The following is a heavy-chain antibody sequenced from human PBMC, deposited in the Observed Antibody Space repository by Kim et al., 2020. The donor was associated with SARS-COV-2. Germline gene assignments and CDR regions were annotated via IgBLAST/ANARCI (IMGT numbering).Heavy chain of an antibody. Sequence: DSVKGRFTISRDNAKNSLYLQMNSLRDEDTAVYYCAGEPGYSSGWPAEDYWGQGTLVTVSS. J-gene: IGHJ4*02. V-gene: IGHV3-48*02. D-gene: IGHD6-19*01. CDR3: AGEPGYSSGWPAEDY.